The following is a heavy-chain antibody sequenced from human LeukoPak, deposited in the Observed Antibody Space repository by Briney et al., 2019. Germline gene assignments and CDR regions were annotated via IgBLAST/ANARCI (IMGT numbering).Heavy chain of an antibody. J-gene: IGHJ6*02. CDR2: INPSGGST. V-gene: IGHV1-46*01. CDR3: ARDGGYSGYDHENYYGMDV. CDR1: GYTFTSYY. Sequence: ASVKVSCKASGYTFTSYYMHWVRQAPGQGLEWMGIINPSGGSTSYAQKFQGRVTMTRDTSTSTVYMELSSLRSEDTAVYYCARDGGYSGYDHENYYGMDVWGQGTTVTVSS. D-gene: IGHD5-12*01.